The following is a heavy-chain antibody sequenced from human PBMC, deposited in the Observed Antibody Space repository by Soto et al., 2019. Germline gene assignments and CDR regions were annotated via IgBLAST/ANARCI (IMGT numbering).Heavy chain of an antibody. V-gene: IGHV3-23*01. J-gene: IGHJ6*02. CDR1: GFTFSSYA. Sequence: EVQLLESGGGLVQPGGSLRLSCAASGFTFSSYAMSWVRQAPGRGLEWVSAISGSGGSTYYADSVKGRFTISRDNSKNTLYLQMNSLRAEDTAVYYCAKKDAAMAYYYYYGMDVWGQGTTVTVSS. D-gene: IGHD5-18*01. CDR2: ISGSGGST. CDR3: AKKDAAMAYYYYYGMDV.